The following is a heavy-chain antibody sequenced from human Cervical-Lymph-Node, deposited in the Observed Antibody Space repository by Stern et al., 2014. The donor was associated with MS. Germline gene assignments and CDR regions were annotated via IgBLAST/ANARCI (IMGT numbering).Heavy chain of an antibody. CDR1: GFTFSDYY. CDR2: INGSGTAR. Sequence: VHLVESGGGLVKPGGSLTLSCVASGFTFSDYYMNWIRQAPGKGLEWVSYINGSGTARYYADSVKGRFTISRDNAKKSLYLHMNSLRVEDTAVYYCANSIAWGQGALVTVSS. V-gene: IGHV3-11*01. CDR3: ANSIA. D-gene: IGHD2/OR15-2a*01. J-gene: IGHJ5*02.